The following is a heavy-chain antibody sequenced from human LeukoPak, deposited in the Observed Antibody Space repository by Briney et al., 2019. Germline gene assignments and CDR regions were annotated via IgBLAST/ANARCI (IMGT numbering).Heavy chain of an antibody. D-gene: IGHD7-27*01. V-gene: IGHV4-59*01. J-gene: IGHJ4*02. CDR1: GGSISNYY. CDR2: IYYTGT. CDR3: ASRKLGNDY. Sequence: SETLSLTCTVSGGSISNYYWSWIRQSPGKGLEWIGYIYYTGTSYNPSLKSRVTISADTSKNQFSLKLISVTAANTAVYYCASRKLGNDYWGQGTLVTVSS.